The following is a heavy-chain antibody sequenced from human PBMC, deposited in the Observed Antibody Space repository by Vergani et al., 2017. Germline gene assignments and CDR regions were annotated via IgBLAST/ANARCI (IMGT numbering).Heavy chain of an antibody. CDR1: GFKFSDHY. Sequence: LEESGGGSVKPGRSLRLSCEASGFKFSDHYMSWIRQAPGKGLEWVSHISPGASTVSYTDSVTGRFTVSRDNDNNSLTLDMTTLRVEDTAVYYCTKKPGISTTRHYYAMDVWGQGTTVTVSS. CDR3: TKKPGISTTRHYYAMDV. D-gene: IGHD1-1*01. V-gene: IGHV3-11*04. J-gene: IGHJ6*02. CDR2: ISPGASTV.